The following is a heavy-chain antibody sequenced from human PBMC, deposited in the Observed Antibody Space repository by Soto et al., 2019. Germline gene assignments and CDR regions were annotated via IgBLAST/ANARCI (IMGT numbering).Heavy chain of an antibody. CDR1: GFTFTSSA. J-gene: IGHJ6*02. D-gene: IGHD2-2*01. CDR2: IVVGSGNT. Sequence: ASVKVSCKASGFTFTSSAMQWVRQARGQRLEWIGWIVVGSGNTNYAQRIQERVTITRDMSTSTAYMELSSLRSEDTAVYYCTRDNVAGDIVVVPAAIERLFVECVYYYGMDVWG. V-gene: IGHV1-58*02. CDR3: TRDNVAGDIVVVPAAIERLFVECVYYYGMDV.